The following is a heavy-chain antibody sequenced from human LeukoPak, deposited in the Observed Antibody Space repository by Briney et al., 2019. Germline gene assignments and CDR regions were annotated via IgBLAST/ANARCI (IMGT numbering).Heavy chain of an antibody. CDR3: ARDGYYDILTGIYY. D-gene: IGHD3-9*01. V-gene: IGHV3-30*03. CDR2: ISYDGSNK. CDR1: GFTFSSYG. J-gene: IGHJ4*02. Sequence: GSLRLSCAASGFTFSSYGMHWVRQAPGKGLEWVAVISYDGSNKYYADSVKGRFTISRDNSKNTLYLQMNSLRAEDTAVYYCARDGYYDILTGIYYWGQGTLVTVSS.